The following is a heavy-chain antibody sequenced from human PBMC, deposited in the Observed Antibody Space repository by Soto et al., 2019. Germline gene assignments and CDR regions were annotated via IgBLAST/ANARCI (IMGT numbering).Heavy chain of an antibody. CDR3: ARGGYSYGYGLYYYYGMDV. Sequence: PSETLSLTCAVYGGSFSGYYWSWIRQPPGKGLEWIGEINHSGSTNYNPSLKSRVTISVDTSKNQFSLKLSSVTAADTAVYYCARGGYSYGYGLYYYYGMDVWGQGTTVTVSS. CDR1: GGSFSGYY. CDR2: INHSGST. V-gene: IGHV4-34*01. J-gene: IGHJ6*02. D-gene: IGHD5-18*01.